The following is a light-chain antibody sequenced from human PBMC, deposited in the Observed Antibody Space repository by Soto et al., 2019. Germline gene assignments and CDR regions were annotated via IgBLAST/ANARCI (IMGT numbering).Light chain of an antibody. V-gene: IGLV2-14*03. Sequence: QSALTQPASLSGSPGQSITISCTGTSSDVGGYNYVSWYQQHPGKGPKLMIYDVNNRPSGVSDRFSGSKSGNTASLTISGLQAEDEADYYCSSYRASSTYVFGTGTKLTVL. CDR3: SSYRASSTYV. J-gene: IGLJ1*01. CDR2: DVN. CDR1: SSDVGGYNY.